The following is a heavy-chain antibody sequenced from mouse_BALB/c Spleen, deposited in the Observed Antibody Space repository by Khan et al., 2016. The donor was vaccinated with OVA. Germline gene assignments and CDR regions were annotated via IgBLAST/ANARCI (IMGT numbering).Heavy chain of an antibody. CDR3: ARGRRFAY. J-gene: IGHJ3*01. V-gene: IGHV1S137*01. CDR2: ISTYYGHT. CDR1: GYTFTDYA. Sequence: QIQLVQSGPELVRPGVSVKISCKGSGYTFTDYAMHWVKQSLAKSQEWIGVISTYYGHTDYNQKFKGKATMTVDKSSSTVYMDLARLTSEASAIYYCARGRRFAYWGQGTLVTVSS.